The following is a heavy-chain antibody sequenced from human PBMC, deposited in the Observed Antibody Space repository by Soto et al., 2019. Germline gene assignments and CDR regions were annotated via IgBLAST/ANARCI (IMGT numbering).Heavy chain of an antibody. J-gene: IGHJ5*02. CDR1: GFTFRSFT. V-gene: IGHV3-21*02. CDR3: TRDASRDSSARGWFDP. Sequence: EVQLVESGGGLVKPGGSLRLSCAASGFTFRSFTMNWVRQAPGKGLEWVSTISSNSAYIYYTDALRGRFTISRDNAKNSLHLQMNSLRAEDTAVYYWTRDASRDSSARGWFDPWGPGTLVTVSS. CDR2: ISSNSAYI. D-gene: IGHD6-13*01.